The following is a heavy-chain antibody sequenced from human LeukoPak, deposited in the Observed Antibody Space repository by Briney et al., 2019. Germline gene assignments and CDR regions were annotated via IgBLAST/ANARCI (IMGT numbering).Heavy chain of an antibody. Sequence: PSETLSLTCTVFGGSISTYYWTWIRQPPGKGVEWSGYNYYTGSTNHNPSLKSRVTMSVDTSKNQFSLKLSSVTAADTAVYYCARGRSGGDWFDSWGQGTLVTVSS. V-gene: IGHV4-59*01. D-gene: IGHD3-10*01. CDR3: ARGRSGGDWFDS. J-gene: IGHJ5*01. CDR1: GGSISTYY. CDR2: NYYTGST.